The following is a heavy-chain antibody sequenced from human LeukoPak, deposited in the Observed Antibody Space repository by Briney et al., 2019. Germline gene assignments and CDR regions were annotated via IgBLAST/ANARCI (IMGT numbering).Heavy chain of an antibody. CDR3: ARWPQSEFDY. Sequence: PSETLSLTCTVSGGSISSHYWSWIRQPPGKGLEWIGYIYYSGSTNYNPSLKSRVTISVDTSKNQFSLKLSSVTAADTAVYYCARWPQSEFDYWGPGTLVTVSS. CDR2: IYYSGST. V-gene: IGHV4-59*11. CDR1: GGSISSHY. D-gene: IGHD3-3*01. J-gene: IGHJ4*02.